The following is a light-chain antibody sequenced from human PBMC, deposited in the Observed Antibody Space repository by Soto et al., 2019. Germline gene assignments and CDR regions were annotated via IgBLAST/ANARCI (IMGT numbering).Light chain of an antibody. Sequence: DIQMTQSPSSLSASVGDRVTITCRASQSISRYLNWYQLKPGKAPKLLIYAASSLQSGVPSRFTGSGSGTDFTLTISSLEPEDIATYYCQQSYSSPRTFGRGTKVEIK. CDR1: QSISRY. CDR2: AAS. V-gene: IGKV1-39*01. J-gene: IGKJ1*01. CDR3: QQSYSSPRT.